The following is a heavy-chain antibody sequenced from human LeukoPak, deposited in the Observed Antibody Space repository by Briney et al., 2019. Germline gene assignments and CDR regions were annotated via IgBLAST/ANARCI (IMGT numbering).Heavy chain of an antibody. V-gene: IGHV4-59*01. D-gene: IGHD3-10*01. CDR1: DDSITMYY. Sequence: PSETLSLTCSVSDDSITMYYWTWIRQPPGKGLEWIGYVDHTGSTNFNPSLNGRVSISRGTTNNLFSLRLRSVTAADTAVYYCARGRGGITLVRGVLTPKKKGYYFDYWGQGTLVTVSS. J-gene: IGHJ4*02. CDR2: VDHTGST. CDR3: ARGRGGITLVRGVLTPKKKGYYFDY.